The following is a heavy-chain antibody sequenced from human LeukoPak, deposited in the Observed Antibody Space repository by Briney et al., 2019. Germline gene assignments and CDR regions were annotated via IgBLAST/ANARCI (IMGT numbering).Heavy chain of an antibody. CDR3: ARGGYKPPKAFDI. CDR1: GGSISSGGYD. V-gene: IGHV4-31*03. CDR2: IYYSGST. J-gene: IGHJ3*02. Sequence: PSQTLSLTCTVSGGSISSGGYDWSWIRQHPGKGLEWIGYIYYSGSTYYNPSLKSRVTISVDTSKNQFSLKLSSVTAADTAVYYCARGGYKPPKAFDIWGQGTMVTVSS. D-gene: IGHD5-24*01.